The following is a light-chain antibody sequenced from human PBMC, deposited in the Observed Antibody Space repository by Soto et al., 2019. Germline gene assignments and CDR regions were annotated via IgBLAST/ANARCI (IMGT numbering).Light chain of an antibody. J-gene: IGLJ2*01. CDR3: AAWDDALGGLVV. V-gene: IGLV8-61*01. CDR1: SDSVSASHF. Sequence: QTVVTQEPSFSVSPGGTVTLTCGLSSDSVSASHFPSWYQQTPGQAPRTLIYNTNTRSSGVPDRFSGSKSGTSASLAISGLRSADEADYYCAAWDDALGGLVVFGGGTKLTVL. CDR2: NTN.